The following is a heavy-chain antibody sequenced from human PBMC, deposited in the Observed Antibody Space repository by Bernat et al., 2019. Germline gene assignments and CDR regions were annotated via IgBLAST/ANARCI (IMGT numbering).Heavy chain of an antibody. V-gene: IGHV3-74*01. Sequence: EVQLVESGGGLVQPGGSLRLSCAASAFTFSNYYMYWVRQAPGKGLEWVSRIIPDGCTTAYADSVKGRSTISRDNAKNTMYLQRNNLRAEDTVVYYCERGLGDYDETETERDYWGQGTLVTVSS. CDR3: ERGLGDYDETETERDY. CDR1: AFTFSNYY. J-gene: IGHJ4*02. CDR2: IIPDGCTT. D-gene: IGHD3-16*01.